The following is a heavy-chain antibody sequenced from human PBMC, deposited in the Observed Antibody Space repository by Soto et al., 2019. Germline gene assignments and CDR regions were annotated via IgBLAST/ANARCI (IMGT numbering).Heavy chain of an antibody. V-gene: IGHV4-31*03. CDR3: ARAGSTMTAHWDPLPIDY. CDR1: GGSISSGGYY. J-gene: IGHJ4*01. CDR2: IYYSGST. Sequence: SETLSLTCTVSGGSISSGGYYWSWIRHHPGKGLEWIGYIYYSGSTYYNPSLKSRLTISVDTSKNQFSLNLTSVTAADTAVYYCARAGSTMTAHWDPLPIDYWGHGTLVTVSS. D-gene: IGHD4-17*01.